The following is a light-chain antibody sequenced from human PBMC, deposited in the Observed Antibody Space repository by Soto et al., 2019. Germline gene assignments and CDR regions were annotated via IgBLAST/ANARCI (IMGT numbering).Light chain of an antibody. CDR1: QSVRSSY. CDR3: QQYGTSPRT. J-gene: IGKJ1*01. Sequence: EIVLTQSPGTLSLSPGERATLSCRASQSVRSSYLAWYQQKLGQAPRLLIYGVSNRATGIPDRFSGSGSGTYFTLTISRLESEDFAVYYCQQYGTSPRTFGQGTKVEIK. CDR2: GVS. V-gene: IGKV3-20*01.